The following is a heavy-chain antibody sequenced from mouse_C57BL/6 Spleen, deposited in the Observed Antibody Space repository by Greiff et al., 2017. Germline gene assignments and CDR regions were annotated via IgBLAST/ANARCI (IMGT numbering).Heavy chain of an antibody. J-gene: IGHJ4*01. CDR1: GFTFSSYG. D-gene: IGHD1-1*01. Sequence: VQLKESGGALVKPGGSLKLSCAASGFTFSSYGMSWVRQTPDKRLEWVATISSGGSYTYYPDSVKGRFTISGDNAKNTLYLQMSSLKSEDTAMYYCANHYGSGPHYYAMDYWGQGTSGTVSS. V-gene: IGHV5-6*01. CDR3: ANHYGSGPHYYAMDY. CDR2: ISSGGSYT.